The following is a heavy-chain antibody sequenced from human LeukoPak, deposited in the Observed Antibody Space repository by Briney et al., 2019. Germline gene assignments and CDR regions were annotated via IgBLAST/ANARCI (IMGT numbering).Heavy chain of an antibody. CDR3: AKAPVVVTAISFDY. Sequence: PGGSLRLSCAASGFTFSSYGMHWARQAPGKGLEWVAVISYDGSNKYYAGSVKGRFTISRDNSKNTLYLQMNSLRAEDTAVYYCAKAPVVVTAISFDYWGQGTLVTVSS. V-gene: IGHV3-30*18. CDR1: GFTFSSYG. CDR2: ISYDGSNK. J-gene: IGHJ4*02. D-gene: IGHD2-21*02.